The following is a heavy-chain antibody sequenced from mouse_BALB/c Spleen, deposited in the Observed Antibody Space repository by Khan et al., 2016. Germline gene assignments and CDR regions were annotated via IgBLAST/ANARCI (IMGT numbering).Heavy chain of an antibody. V-gene: IGHV1S34*01. D-gene: IGHD1-1*01. CDR1: GYSFTGYY. CDR2: ITFYNGAT. J-gene: IGHJ3*01. Sequence: LVKTGASVKISCKASGYSFTGYYMHWVKQSHGKSLEWIGYITFYNGATSYNQKFKGKVTFTVDTSSSTAYMQFNSLTSEDSAVYYCASPYGSSYVGFAYWGQGTLVTVSA. CDR3: ASPYGSSYVGFAY.